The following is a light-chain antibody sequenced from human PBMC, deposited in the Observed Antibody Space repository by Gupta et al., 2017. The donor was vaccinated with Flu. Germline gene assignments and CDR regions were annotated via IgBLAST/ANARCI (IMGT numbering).Light chain of an antibody. Sequence: QSVLTQPPSVSGAPGQRVTISSTASSSNIGAGYDVHWYQQLPGTAPKLLIYGNSNRPSGVPDRFSGSKSGTSASLAITGLQAEDEADYYCQSYDSSLSGYVFGTGTKVTVL. CDR1: SSNIGAGYD. CDR3: QSYDSSLSGYV. J-gene: IGLJ1*01. V-gene: IGLV1-40*01. CDR2: GNS.